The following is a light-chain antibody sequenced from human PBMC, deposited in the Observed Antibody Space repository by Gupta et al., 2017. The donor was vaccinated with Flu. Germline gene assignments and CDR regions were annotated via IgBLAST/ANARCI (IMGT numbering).Light chain of an antibody. Sequence: SFLLTQPPSVSVAPGQTGRITCGGNKIESKSVHWYQQKPGPAPILLVCDDSDRPSGIPARFSGSNSGTTATLTISRVEAGDEADYYCQAWDSSTNRVVFGGGTKLTVL. CDR1: KIESKS. J-gene: IGLJ2*01. CDR2: DDS. V-gene: IGLV3-21*02. CDR3: QAWDSSTNRVV.